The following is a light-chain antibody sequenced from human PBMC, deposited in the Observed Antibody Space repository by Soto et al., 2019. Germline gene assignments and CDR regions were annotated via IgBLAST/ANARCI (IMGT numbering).Light chain of an antibody. Sequence: QSALTQPASVSGSPGQSVTIPCTGTNSDLGNYKYVSWYQQYPGKPPQLLVYEGTNRPLGVSNRFSGSQSGNTASLTISGLQAEDEADYYCSSYTTTITVFGGGTKLTVL. CDR2: EGT. V-gene: IGLV2-14*01. CDR3: SSYTTTITV. CDR1: NSDLGNYKY. J-gene: IGLJ3*02.